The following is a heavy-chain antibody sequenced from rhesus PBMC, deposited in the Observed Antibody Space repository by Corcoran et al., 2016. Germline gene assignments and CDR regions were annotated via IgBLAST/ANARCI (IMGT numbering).Heavy chain of an antibody. D-gene: IGHD1-44*02. CDR2: IGGNSGST. Sequence: QVQLEESGPGLVKPSETLSLTCAVSGGSIRGYYWNWIRPPPGKGLEWIGSIGGNSGSTDYNPSLKSRVTISTDTSKNQLSLRLSSVTVADTAVYYCATGGRSGLDVWGRGVLVTVSS. V-gene: IGHV4-165*01. J-gene: IGHJ5-2*02. CDR3: ATGGRSGLDV. CDR1: GGSIRGYY.